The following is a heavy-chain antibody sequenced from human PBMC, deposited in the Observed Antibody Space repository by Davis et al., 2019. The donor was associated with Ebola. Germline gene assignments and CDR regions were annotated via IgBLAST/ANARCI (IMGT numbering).Heavy chain of an antibody. CDR2: INAGNGNT. CDR1: GYTFTSYA. D-gene: IGHD3-22*01. Sequence: ASVKVSCKASGYTFTSYAMHWVRQAPGQRLEWMGWINAGNGNTKYSQKFQGRVTITRDTSASTAYMELSSLRSEDTAVYYCAKGLGSYDSSAHAAFDIWGQGTMVTVSS. J-gene: IGHJ3*02. V-gene: IGHV1-3*01. CDR3: AKGLGSYDSSAHAAFDI.